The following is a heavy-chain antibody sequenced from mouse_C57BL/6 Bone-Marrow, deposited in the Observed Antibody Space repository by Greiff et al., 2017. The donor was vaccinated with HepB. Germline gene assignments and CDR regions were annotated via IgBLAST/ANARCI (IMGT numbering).Heavy chain of an antibody. CDR1: GYAFSSSW. CDR3: ARDEIPYAMDY. D-gene: IGHD5-1-1*01. J-gene: IGHJ4*01. Sequence: VQLQQSGPELVKPGASVKISCKASGYAFSSSWMNWVKQRPGKGLEWIGRIYPGDGDTNYNGKFKGKATLTADKSSSTAYMQLSSLTSEDSAVYFCARDEIPYAMDYWGQGTSVTVSS. V-gene: IGHV1-82*01. CDR2: IYPGDGDT.